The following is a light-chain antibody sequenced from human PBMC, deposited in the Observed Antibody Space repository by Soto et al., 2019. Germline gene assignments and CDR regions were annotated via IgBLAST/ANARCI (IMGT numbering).Light chain of an antibody. J-gene: IGKJ1*01. CDR1: QSVSSGY. V-gene: IGKV3-20*01. Sequence: EIVLTQSPGALSLSPGERGTLSCRASQSVSSGYLAWYQQKPGQAPRLLIYDASSRATGIPDRFSGSGSGTDFTLTISRLAPEDFAVYYCQQYGGSPRTFGQGTKVDIK. CDR3: QQYGGSPRT. CDR2: DAS.